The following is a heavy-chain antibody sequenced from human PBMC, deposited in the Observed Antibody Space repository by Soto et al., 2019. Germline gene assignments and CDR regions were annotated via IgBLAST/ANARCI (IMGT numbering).Heavy chain of an antibody. CDR2: IYHSGST. V-gene: IGHV4-4*02. Sequence: PSETLSLTCVVAGGSISSNNWWSWVRQPPGRGLEWIGEIYHSGSTNYNPSLKSRVTMSVDKSRNQFSLKLNSVTAADTAVYYCARAGDSSLTGSFDIWGQGTMVTVSS. CDR1: GGSISSNNW. J-gene: IGHJ3*02. D-gene: IGHD4-17*01. CDR3: ARAGDSSLTGSFDI.